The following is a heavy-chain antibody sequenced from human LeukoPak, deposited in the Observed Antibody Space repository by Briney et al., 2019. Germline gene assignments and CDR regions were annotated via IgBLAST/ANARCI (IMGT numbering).Heavy chain of an antibody. Sequence: GGSLRLSCAASGFTFRTHAMAWVRQGPGKGVEWVSSVNEGGGDAYYAATVKGRFNISRDNSTNTMFLQMNSLRAENKTAYYCVKRPSESCANGGCYFDSWGQGTLVTVSS. V-gene: IGHV3-23*01. D-gene: IGHD2-8*01. CDR3: VKRPSESCANGGCYFDS. J-gene: IGHJ4*02. CDR2: VNEGGGDA. CDR1: GFTFRTHA.